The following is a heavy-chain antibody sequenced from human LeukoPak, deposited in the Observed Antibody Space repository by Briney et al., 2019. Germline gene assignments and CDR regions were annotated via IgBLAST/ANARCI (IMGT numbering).Heavy chain of an antibody. CDR2: INSDGSST. CDR1: GFTFSSYW. CDR3: ARERLWRITMVRGVTDY. J-gene: IGHJ4*02. V-gene: IGHV3-74*01. Sequence: GGSLRLSCAASGFTFSSYWMHWVRQAPGKGLVWVSRINSDGSSTSYAVSVKGRFTISRDNAKNTLYLQMNSLRAEDTAVYYCARERLWRITMVRGVTDYWGQGTLVTVSS. D-gene: IGHD3-10*01.